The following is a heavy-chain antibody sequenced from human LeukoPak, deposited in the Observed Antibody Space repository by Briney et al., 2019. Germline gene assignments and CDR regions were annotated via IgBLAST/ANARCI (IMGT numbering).Heavy chain of an antibody. D-gene: IGHD2-15*01. CDR2: ISSSSSYI. Sequence: KPGGSLRLSCAASGXTFSSYSMNWVRQAPGKGLEWVSSISSSSSYIYYADSVKGRFTISRDNAKNSLYLQMNSLRAEDTAVYYCASYCSGGSCSDYWGQGTLVTVSS. J-gene: IGHJ4*02. V-gene: IGHV3-21*01. CDR3: ASYCSGGSCSDY. CDR1: GXTFSSYS.